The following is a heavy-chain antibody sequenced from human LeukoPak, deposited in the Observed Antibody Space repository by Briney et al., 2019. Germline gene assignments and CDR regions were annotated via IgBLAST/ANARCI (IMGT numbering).Heavy chain of an antibody. Sequence: SETLSLTCAVYGGSFSGYYWSWIRQPPGKGLEWIGEINHSGSTNYNPSLKRRVTISVDTSKNQFSLKLSSVTAADTAVYYCARDMDIVVVPAATAYFDYWGQGTLVTVSS. CDR1: GGSFSGYY. V-gene: IGHV4-34*01. D-gene: IGHD2-2*03. CDR3: ARDMDIVVVPAATAYFDY. J-gene: IGHJ4*02. CDR2: INHSGST.